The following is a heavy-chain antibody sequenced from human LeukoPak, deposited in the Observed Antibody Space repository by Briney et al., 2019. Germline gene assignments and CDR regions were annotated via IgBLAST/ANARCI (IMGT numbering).Heavy chain of an antibody. Sequence: SETLSLTCTVSGGSISSSSYYWGWIRQPPGKGLEWIGSIYYSGSTYYNPSLKSRVTISVDTSKNQFSLKLSSVTAADTAVYYCARLGPYGSGSYKYYYYYMDVWGKGTTVTISS. D-gene: IGHD3-10*01. CDR2: IYYSGST. CDR1: GGSISSSSYY. V-gene: IGHV4-39*07. CDR3: ARLGPYGSGSYKYYYYYMDV. J-gene: IGHJ6*03.